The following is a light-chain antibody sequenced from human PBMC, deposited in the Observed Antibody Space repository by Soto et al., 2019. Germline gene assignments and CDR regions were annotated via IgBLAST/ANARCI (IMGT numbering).Light chain of an antibody. CDR3: SSYAGSNTFI. CDR1: SSDVGGYKY. J-gene: IGLJ1*01. V-gene: IGLV2-8*01. CDR2: EVN. Sequence: HSALTQPPSASGSPGQSVTISCTGTSSDVGGYKYVSWYQQHPGKASKLMIYEVNKRPSGVPDRFSGSKSGNTASLTVSGLQAEDEADYYCSSYAGSNTFIFGTGTKVTVL.